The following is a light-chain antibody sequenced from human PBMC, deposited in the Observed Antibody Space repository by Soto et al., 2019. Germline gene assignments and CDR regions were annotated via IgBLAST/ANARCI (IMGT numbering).Light chain of an antibody. CDR2: HVT. CDR1: SSDVGAYNY. V-gene: IGLV2-11*01. J-gene: IGLJ2*01. CDR3: CSYAGSNILV. Sequence: QSALTQPRSVSGSPGQSITISCTGTSSDVGAYNYVSWYQQHPGKAPKVLIYHVTERLSGVPDRFSGSKSDNTASLTISGLQAEDEGDYYCCSYAGSNILVFGGGTKVTVL.